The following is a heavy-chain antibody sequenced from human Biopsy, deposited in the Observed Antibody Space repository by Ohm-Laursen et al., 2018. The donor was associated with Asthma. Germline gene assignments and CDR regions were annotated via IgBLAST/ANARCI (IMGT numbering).Heavy chain of an antibody. CDR3: ARIPRRSGSYFVDY. Sequence: TLSLTCTVSGDSITSGGCCWNWIRQHPGKGLEWIRHIHHSGTSYFNPSLKSRVSFSRDTSKNQFSLRLSSVTAADTAMYYCARIPRRSGSYFVDYWGQGTLVTVSS. V-gene: IGHV4-31*03. D-gene: IGHD3-22*01. CDR1: GDSITSGGCC. CDR2: IHHSGTS. J-gene: IGHJ4*02.